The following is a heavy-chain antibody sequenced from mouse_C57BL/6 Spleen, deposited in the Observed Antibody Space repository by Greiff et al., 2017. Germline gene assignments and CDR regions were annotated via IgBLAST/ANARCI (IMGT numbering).Heavy chain of an antibody. V-gene: IGHV1-15*01. CDR2: IDPETGGT. CDR3: TRGIDGSSYAD. D-gene: IGHD1-1*01. CDR1: GYTFTDYE. J-gene: IGHJ2*01. Sequence: VQLQQSGAELVRPGASVTLSCKASGYTFTDYEMHWVKQTPVHGLEWIGAIDPETGGTAYNQKFKGKAILTADKSSSTAYMELRSLTSEDSAVYYCTRGIDGSSYADWGQGTTLTVSS.